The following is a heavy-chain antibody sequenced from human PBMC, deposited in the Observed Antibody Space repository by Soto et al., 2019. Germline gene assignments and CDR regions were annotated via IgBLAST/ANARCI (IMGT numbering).Heavy chain of an antibody. CDR1: GGSFSTYS. CDR2: IFYSGST. Sequence: ETLSLTCTVSGGSFSTYSWSWIRQPPGKGLEWIGYIFYSGSTAYNPSLKSRVTISVETSKNQFSLNLRSVTAADTAVYYCAGDYGSGSYRFDYWGQGTLVTVSS. V-gene: IGHV4-59*01. D-gene: IGHD3-10*01. J-gene: IGHJ4*02. CDR3: AGDYGSGSYRFDY.